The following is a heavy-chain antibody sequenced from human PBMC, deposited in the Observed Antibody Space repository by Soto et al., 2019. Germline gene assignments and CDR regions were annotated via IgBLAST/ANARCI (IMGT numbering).Heavy chain of an antibody. D-gene: IGHD6-19*01. Sequence: PGGSLRLSCAVSGFNLTTYGVDWFRQIPGKGLEWVGVIWYDGSKIYYADSVKGRSTISRDVSKNTLFLQLSSLRADDTAVYYCARDGGSGIDYWGRGTLATVSS. CDR2: IWYDGSKI. V-gene: IGHV3-33*01. J-gene: IGHJ4*02. CDR1: GFNLTTYG. CDR3: ARDGGSGIDY.